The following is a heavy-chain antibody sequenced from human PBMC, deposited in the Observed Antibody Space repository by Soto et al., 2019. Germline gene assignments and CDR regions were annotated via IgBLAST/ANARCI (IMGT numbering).Heavy chain of an antibody. D-gene: IGHD2-15*01. J-gene: IGHJ3*02. CDR3: ARVRCSGGSCLDAFDI. CDR2: INTDGSST. V-gene: IGHV3-74*01. CDR1: GFTFSTYL. Sequence: GGSLGLSCAASGFTFSTYLMHWVRQAPGTGLVWVSRINTDGSSTRYADSVKGRFTISRDNAKNTLYLQMNSLRGEDTAVYYCARVRCSGGSCLDAFDIWGQGTMVTVSS.